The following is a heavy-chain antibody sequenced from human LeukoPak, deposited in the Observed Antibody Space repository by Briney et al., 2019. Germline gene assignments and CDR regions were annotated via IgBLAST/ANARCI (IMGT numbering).Heavy chain of an antibody. D-gene: IGHD6-19*01. CDR3: AREDSSGWYGGHFDY. Sequence: SETLSLTCAVSGGSISSGGYSWSWIRQPPGKGLEWIGYIYHSGSTYYNPSLKSRVTISVDRSKNQFSLKLSSVTAADTAVYYCAREDSSGWYGGHFDYWGQGTLVTVSS. V-gene: IGHV4-30-2*01. CDR2: IYHSGST. CDR1: GGSISSGGYS. J-gene: IGHJ4*02.